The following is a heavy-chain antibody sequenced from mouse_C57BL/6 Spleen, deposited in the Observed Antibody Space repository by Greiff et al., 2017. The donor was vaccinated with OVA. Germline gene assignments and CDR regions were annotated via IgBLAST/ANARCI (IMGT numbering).Heavy chain of an antibody. V-gene: IGHV14-2*01. Sequence: EVHLVESGAELVKPGASVKLSCTASGFNIKDYYMHWVKQRTEQGLEWIGRIEPEDGETKYAPKFQGKATITADTSSNTAYLQLSSLTSEDTAVYYCARSDSSGYVAWFAYWGQGTLVTVSA. D-gene: IGHD3-2*02. J-gene: IGHJ3*01. CDR3: ARSDSSGYVAWFAY. CDR2: IEPEDGET. CDR1: GFNIKDYY.